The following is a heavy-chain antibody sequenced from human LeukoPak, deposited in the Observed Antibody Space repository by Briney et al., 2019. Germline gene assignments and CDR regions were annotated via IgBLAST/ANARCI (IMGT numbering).Heavy chain of an antibody. D-gene: IGHD3-22*01. J-gene: IGHJ4*02. Sequence: GRSLRLSCAASGFTFDDYAMHWVRQAPGKGLEWVSGISWNSGSIGYADSVKGRFTISRDNAKNSLSLQMNSLRAEDTALYYCATGGAQYYEFWGQGTVVTVSS. CDR3: ATGGAQYYEF. CDR1: GFTFDDYA. CDR2: ISWNSGSI. V-gene: IGHV3-9*01.